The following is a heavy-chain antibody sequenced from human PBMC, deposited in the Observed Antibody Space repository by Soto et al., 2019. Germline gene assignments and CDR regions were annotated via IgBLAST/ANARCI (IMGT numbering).Heavy chain of an antibody. CDR3: ARSGPGAYIEY. CDR2: TYYTAKGYN. CDR1: GDSVTSNSAA. D-gene: IGHD3-16*01. V-gene: IGHV6-1*01. Sequence: SQTRSLTCAISGDSVTSNSAAWNWIRQSPSRGGEWLGRTYYTAKGYNQDAVSVKGRITVNPDTCKNRFFLQLNSVPPEDTAVYYSARSGPGAYIEYGGQGAMVAISS. J-gene: IGHJ4*02.